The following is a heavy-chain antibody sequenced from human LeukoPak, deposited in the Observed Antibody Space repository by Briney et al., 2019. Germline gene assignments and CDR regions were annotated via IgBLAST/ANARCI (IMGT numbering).Heavy chain of an antibody. CDR3: ARDHSSSWYVYYYYGMDV. CDR2: IWYDGSNK. Sequence: PGGSLRLSCAASGFTSSSYGMHWVRQAPGKGLEWVAVIWYDGSNKYYADSVKGRFTISRDNSKNTLYLQMNSLRAEDTAVYYCARDHSSSWYVYYYYGMDVWGQGTTVTVSS. D-gene: IGHD6-13*01. V-gene: IGHV3-33*01. CDR1: GFTSSSYG. J-gene: IGHJ6*02.